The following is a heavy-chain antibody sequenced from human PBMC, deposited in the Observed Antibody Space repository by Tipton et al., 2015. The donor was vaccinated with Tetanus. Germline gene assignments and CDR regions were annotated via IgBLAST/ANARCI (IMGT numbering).Heavy chain of an antibody. CDR2: FDPEDGET. CDR3: ATVPSTWIQLWPSS. CDR1: GYTLTELS. J-gene: IGHJ4*02. D-gene: IGHD5-18*01. Sequence: QSGAEVKKPGASVKVSCKVSGYTLTELSMHWVRQAPGKGLEWMGGFDPEDGETIYAQKFQGRVTMTEDTSTDTAYMELSSLRSEDAAVYYCATVPSTWIQLWPSSWGQGTLVTVSS. V-gene: IGHV1-24*01.